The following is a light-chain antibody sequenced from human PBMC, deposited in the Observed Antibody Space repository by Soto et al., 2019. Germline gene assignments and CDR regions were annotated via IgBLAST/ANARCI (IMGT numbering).Light chain of an antibody. J-gene: IGLJ1*01. Sequence: QSVLTQPASVSGSPGQSITISCTGTSSDVGGYNYVSWYQQQSGKAPKLMIHEVSNRPSGVSNRFSGSKSGNTASLTISVLQAEDEADYYCSSYTSSRAYVCGIGTKLTVL. CDR2: EVS. V-gene: IGLV2-14*01. CDR1: SSDVGGYNY. CDR3: SSYTSSRAYV.